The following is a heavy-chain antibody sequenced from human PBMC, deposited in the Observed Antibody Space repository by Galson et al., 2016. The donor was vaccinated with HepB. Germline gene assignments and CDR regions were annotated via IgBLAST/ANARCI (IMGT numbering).Heavy chain of an antibody. CDR2: IYSADTGDTT. J-gene: IGHJ6*02. V-gene: IGHV3-53*04. D-gene: IGHD3-3*01. CDR1: GFTVSRNY. CDR3: ARAYDFWSGRYYYAMDV. Sequence: SLRLSCAASGFTVSRNYMTWVRQAPGKRLEWVSVIYSADTGDTTYYADSVKGRFTISRHNSKNTLYLQMNSLRHEDTAVYYCARAYDFWSGRYYYAMDVWGQGTTVTVS.